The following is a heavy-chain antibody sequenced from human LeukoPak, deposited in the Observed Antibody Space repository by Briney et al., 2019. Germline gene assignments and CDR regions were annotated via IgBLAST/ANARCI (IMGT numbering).Heavy chain of an antibody. J-gene: IGHJ4*02. D-gene: IGHD6-19*01. CDR2: TNQDGSKN. CDR1: GFTFSNYW. CDR3: ATTVPGYPDDYFDY. Sequence: GGSLRLSCAASGFTFSNYWMSWVRQAPGKGLERVAHTNQDGSKNYYVDSLKGRFTISRDNAKNSLYLQMNSLRAEDTAVYYCATTVPGYPDDYFDYGGQGTLVTVSS. V-gene: IGHV3-7*01.